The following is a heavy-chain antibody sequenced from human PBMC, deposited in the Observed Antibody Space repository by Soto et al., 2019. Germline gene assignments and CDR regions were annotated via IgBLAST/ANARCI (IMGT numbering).Heavy chain of an antibody. V-gene: IGHV1-69*13. Sequence: SVKVSCKASGGTFSSYAISWVRQAPGQGLEWMGGIIPIFGTANYAQKFQGRVTITADESTSTAYMELSSLRSEDTAVYYCARDPSRYCSGGSCYFDYWGQGTLVTVSS. J-gene: IGHJ4*02. CDR2: IIPIFGTA. D-gene: IGHD2-15*01. CDR3: ARDPSRYCSGGSCYFDY. CDR1: GGTFSSYA.